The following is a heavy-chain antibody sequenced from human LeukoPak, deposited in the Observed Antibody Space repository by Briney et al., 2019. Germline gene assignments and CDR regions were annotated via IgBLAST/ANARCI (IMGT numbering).Heavy chain of an antibody. CDR3: ARASSTSCFFKVTKCSYYYYYMDV. J-gene: IGHJ6*03. Sequence: ASVKVSCKASGYTFTSYDINWVRQATGQGVEWMGWMNPNSGNTGYAQKFQGRVTMTRNTSISTAYMELSSLRSEDTAVYYCARASSTSCFFKVTKCSYYYYYMDVWGKGTTVTVSS. CDR2: MNPNSGNT. CDR1: GYTFTSYD. D-gene: IGHD2-2*01. V-gene: IGHV1-8*01.